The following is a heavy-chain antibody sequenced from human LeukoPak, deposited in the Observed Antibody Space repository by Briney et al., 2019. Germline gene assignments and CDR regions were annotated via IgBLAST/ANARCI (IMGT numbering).Heavy chain of an antibody. J-gene: IGHJ4*02. CDR3: ATYRQVLLPFES. CDR2: IFPSGGEI. Sequence: GGSLRLSCAASGFTFSTFAMIWVRQPPGKGLEWVSSIFPSGGEIHYADPVRGRFTISRDNSKSTLSLQMNSLRAEDTAIYYCATYRQVLLPFESWGQGTLVTVSS. V-gene: IGHV3-23*01. CDR1: GFTFSTFA. D-gene: IGHD2-8*02.